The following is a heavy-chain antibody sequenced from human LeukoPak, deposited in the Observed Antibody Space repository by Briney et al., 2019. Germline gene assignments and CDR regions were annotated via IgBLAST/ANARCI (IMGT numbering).Heavy chain of an antibody. CDR2: ISRAGQSI. CDR1: GFTFSNFA. D-gene: IGHD5/OR15-5a*01. V-gene: IGHV3-64*02. J-gene: IGHJ3*02. CDR3: ARGGTDSTDALDI. Sequence: PGGSLRLSCAASGFTFSNFAMHWVRQTPGKGLEYVSSISRAGQSIYYADSVRGRFTISRDNSKNTLFLQMGSLRIDDMALYYCARGGTDSTDALDIRGPGTMVTVSS.